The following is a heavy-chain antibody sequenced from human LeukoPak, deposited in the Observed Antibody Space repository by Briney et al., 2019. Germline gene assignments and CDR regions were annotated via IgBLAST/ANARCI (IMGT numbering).Heavy chain of an antibody. V-gene: IGHV4-59*08. CDR3: ARHDNYPGFGRGFDP. CDR1: GDSMSGYY. Sequence: ASETLSLTCSVSGDSMSGYYWSWIRQPPGKGLEWIGYMYYSGTTNYNPSLKSRVTISADTSKNHFSLKSYSVTAADTAVYYCARHDNYPGFGRGFDPWGQGFLVTVTS. D-gene: IGHD3-10*01. J-gene: IGHJ5*02. CDR2: MYYSGTT.